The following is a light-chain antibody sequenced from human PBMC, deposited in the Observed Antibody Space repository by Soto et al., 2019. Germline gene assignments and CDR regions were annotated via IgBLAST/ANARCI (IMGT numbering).Light chain of an antibody. CDR2: DAS. CDR1: QDISNY. J-gene: IGKJ2*01. V-gene: IGKV1-33*01. CDR3: QQYDNLPRVGRMYT. Sequence: DIQMTQSPSSLSASVGDRVTITCQASQDISNYLNWYQQKPGKAPKLLIYDASNLETGVPSRFSGSGSGTDFTFTISSLQPEDIATYYCQQYDNLPRVGRMYTFGQGTKLEIK.